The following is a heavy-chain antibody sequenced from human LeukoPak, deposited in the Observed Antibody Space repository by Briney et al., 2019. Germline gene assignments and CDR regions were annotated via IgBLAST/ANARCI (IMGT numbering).Heavy chain of an antibody. CDR3: AKRTEVRGVISLDY. D-gene: IGHD3-10*01. V-gene: IGHV3-21*04. J-gene: IGHJ4*02. CDR2: ISSSSGYI. Sequence: GGSLRLSCAASGFTFSSYSMNWVRQAPGKGLEWVSSISSSSGYIYYADSVKGRFTISRDNAKNSLYLQMNSLRAEDTAVYYCAKRTEVRGVISLDYWGQGTLVTVSS. CDR1: GFTFSSYS.